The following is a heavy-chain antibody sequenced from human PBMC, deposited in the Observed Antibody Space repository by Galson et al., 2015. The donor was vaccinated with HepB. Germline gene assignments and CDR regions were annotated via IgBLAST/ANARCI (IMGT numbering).Heavy chain of an antibody. CDR3: ARVRYQLQRNYYYYYMDV. Sequence: TLSLTCTVSGGSISSGGYYWSWIRQPPGKGLEWIGEINHSGSTNYNPSLKSRVTISVDTSKNQFSLKLSSVTAADTAVYYCARVRYQLQRNYYYYYMDVWGKGTTVTVSS. CDR2: INHSGST. V-gene: IGHV4-39*07. D-gene: IGHD2-2*01. CDR1: GGSISSGGYY. J-gene: IGHJ6*03.